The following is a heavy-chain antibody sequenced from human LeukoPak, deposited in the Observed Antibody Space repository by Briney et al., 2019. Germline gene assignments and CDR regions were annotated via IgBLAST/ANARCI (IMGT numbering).Heavy chain of an antibody. D-gene: IGHD2-8*01. CDR1: GGSISGSSYY. CDR2: IYYSGST. V-gene: IGHV4-39*07. J-gene: IGHJ5*02. Sequence: PSETLSLTCTVSGGSISGSSYYWGWIRQPPGKGLEWIGSIYYSGSTYYNPSLKSRVTISVDTSKDQFSLKLSSVTAADTAVYYCARGIDSVHWFDPWGQGTLVTVSS. CDR3: ARGIDSVHWFDP.